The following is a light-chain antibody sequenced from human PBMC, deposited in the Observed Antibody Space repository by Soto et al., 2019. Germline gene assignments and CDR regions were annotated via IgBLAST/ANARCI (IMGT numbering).Light chain of an antibody. V-gene: IGKV3-11*01. CDR3: QQRSNWPRRFT. CDR2: DAS. Sequence: EIVLTQSPATLSLSPGERATLSCRASQSVSSYLAWYQQKPGQAPRLLIYDASNRATGIPARFSGSGSGTDSTPTISSMEPEDIAGYYCQQRSNWPRRFTFGPGTKVDIK. CDR1: QSVSSY. J-gene: IGKJ3*01.